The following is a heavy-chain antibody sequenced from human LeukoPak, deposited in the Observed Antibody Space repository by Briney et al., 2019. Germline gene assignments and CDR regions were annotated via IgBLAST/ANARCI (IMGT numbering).Heavy chain of an antibody. Sequence: ASVKVSCKASGYTFTDYYMHWVRQAPGQGLEWMGWINPKSGGTNYAQRFQGRFTLTRDTTISTGYMELTRLRSDDTAVYYCARVPRDGYKYDYWGQGTLVTVSS. J-gene: IGHJ4*02. V-gene: IGHV1-2*02. CDR3: ARVPRDGYKYDY. CDR1: GYTFTDYY. D-gene: IGHD5-24*01. CDR2: INPKSGGT.